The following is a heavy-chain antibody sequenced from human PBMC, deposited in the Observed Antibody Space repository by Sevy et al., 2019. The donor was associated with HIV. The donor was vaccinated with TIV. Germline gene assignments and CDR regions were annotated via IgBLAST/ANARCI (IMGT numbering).Heavy chain of an antibody. CDR2: IRQDGNEI. V-gene: IGHV3-7*01. CDR1: GFTFHTYW. CDR3: ARRYFDV. Sequence: GGFLRLSCAASGFTFHTYWMQWVRQAPGKGLEWVANIRQDGNEIYYADSVKGRFTISRDNAMQSLYLELNNLRVEDSGSYYCARRYFDVWGQGTLVTVSS. J-gene: IGHJ4*02. D-gene: IGHD3-16*02.